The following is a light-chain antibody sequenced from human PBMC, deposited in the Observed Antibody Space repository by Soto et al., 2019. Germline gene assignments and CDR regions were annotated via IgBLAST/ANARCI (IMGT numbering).Light chain of an antibody. J-gene: IGKJ3*01. V-gene: IGKV3-15*01. Sequence: DIVMTQSPATLSVSPGDRATLSCRASQSVNNNLAWYQQKPGQAPRLLIYGASTRATGIPARFSGSGSGTEFTLTISSLQSEDFAVYYCQHYNNWPFSFGPGTKVDIK. CDR3: QHYNNWPFS. CDR2: GAS. CDR1: QSVNNN.